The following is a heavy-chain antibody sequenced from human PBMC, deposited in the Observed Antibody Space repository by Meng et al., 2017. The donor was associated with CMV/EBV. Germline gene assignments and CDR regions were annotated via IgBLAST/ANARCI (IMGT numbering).Heavy chain of an antibody. Sequence: LSCTVSGGSISSYYWSWIRQPPGKGLEWIGYIYYSGSTNYNPSLKSRVTISVDTSKNQFSLKLSSVTAADTAVYYCASGPNWNYFDYWGQGTLVTVSS. CDR1: GGSISSYY. CDR3: ASGPNWNYFDY. D-gene: IGHD1-1*01. CDR2: IYYSGST. J-gene: IGHJ4*02. V-gene: IGHV4-59*01.